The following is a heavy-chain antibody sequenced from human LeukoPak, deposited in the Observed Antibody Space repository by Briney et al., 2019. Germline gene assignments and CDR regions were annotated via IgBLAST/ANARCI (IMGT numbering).Heavy chain of an antibody. CDR1: GGTFSSYA. CDR3: ARALSGSYYPYRD. J-gene: IGHJ4*02. CDR2: IIPIFGTA. V-gene: IGHV1-69*06. D-gene: IGHD1-26*01. Sequence: SVKVSCKASGGTFSSYAISWVRQAPGQGLEWRGGIIPIFGTANYAQMFQGRVTITADKSTSTAYMELSSPRSEDTAVYYCARALSGSYYPYRDWGQGTLVTVSS.